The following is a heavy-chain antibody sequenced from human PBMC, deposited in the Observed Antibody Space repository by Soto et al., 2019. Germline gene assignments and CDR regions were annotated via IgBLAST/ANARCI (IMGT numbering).Heavy chain of an antibody. CDR3: ARDLGMTTFDY. J-gene: IGHJ4*02. Sequence: GGSLRLSCAASGFTFSSYVMHWVGQAPGKGLEWVAVISYDGSNKYYADSVKGRFTISRDNSKNTLYLQMNSLRAEDTAVYYCARDLGMTTFDYWGQGTLVTVSS. D-gene: IGHD4-17*01. CDR2: ISYDGSNK. V-gene: IGHV3-30*03. CDR1: GFTFSSYV.